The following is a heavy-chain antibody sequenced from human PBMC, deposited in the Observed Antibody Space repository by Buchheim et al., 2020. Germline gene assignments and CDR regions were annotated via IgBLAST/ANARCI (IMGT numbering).Heavy chain of an antibody. D-gene: IGHD1-7*01. J-gene: IGHJ3*02. CDR1: GFTFSSFG. CDR2: ISSRSITI. Sequence: EVQLVESGGALVQPGGSLRLSCGVSGFTFSSFGMNWVRQAPGKGLEWVSFISSRSITIYYAESVKGRFTISRDNAKNSLFLQMNSLRAEDTAIYYCARDGTLQDAFDIWGQGT. V-gene: IGHV3-48*01. CDR3: ARDGTLQDAFDI.